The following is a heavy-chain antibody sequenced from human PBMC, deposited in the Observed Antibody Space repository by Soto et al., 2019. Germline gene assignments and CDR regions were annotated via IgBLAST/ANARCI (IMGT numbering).Heavy chain of an antibody. V-gene: IGHV4-30-2*01. D-gene: IGHD3-22*01. Sequence: PSETLSLTCAVCGGSISSGGYSWSWIRQPPGKGLEWIGYIYHSGSTYYNPSLKSRVTISVDRSKNQFSLKLSSVTAADTAVYYCARDGYYDSSGLYFDYWGQGTLVTVSS. CDR1: GGSISSGGYS. CDR3: ARDGYYDSSGLYFDY. J-gene: IGHJ4*02. CDR2: IYHSGST.